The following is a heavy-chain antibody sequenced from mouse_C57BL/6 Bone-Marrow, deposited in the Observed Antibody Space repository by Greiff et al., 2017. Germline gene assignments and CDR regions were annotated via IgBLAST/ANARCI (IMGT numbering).Heavy chain of an antibody. V-gene: IGHV1-69*01. D-gene: IGHD1-1*01. CDR1: GYTFTSYW. CDR2: IDPSDSYT. Sequence: QVQLQQSGAELVMPGASVKLSCKASGYTFTSYWMHWVKQRPGQGLEWIGEIDPSDSYTNYNQKFKGQSTLTVDKSSSIAYMQLSSLTSEDSAVYYCATSYYYGYFDYWGQGTTLTVSS. CDR3: ATSYYYGYFDY. J-gene: IGHJ2*01.